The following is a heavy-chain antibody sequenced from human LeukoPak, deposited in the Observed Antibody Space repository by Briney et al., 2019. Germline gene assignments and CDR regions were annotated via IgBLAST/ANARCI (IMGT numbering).Heavy chain of an antibody. CDR3: AKGRGSYNALDI. J-gene: IGHJ3*02. V-gene: IGHV3-30-3*01. Sequence: GRSLRLSCAASGFIFGNYAMHWVRQAPGKGLEWVAAISYHGRNIYYADSVKSRFIISRDNSENTLYLQMSSLTTEDTAMYYCAKGRGSYNALDIWGQGTVVTVSS. D-gene: IGHD3-10*01. CDR2: ISYHGRNI. CDR1: GFIFGNYA.